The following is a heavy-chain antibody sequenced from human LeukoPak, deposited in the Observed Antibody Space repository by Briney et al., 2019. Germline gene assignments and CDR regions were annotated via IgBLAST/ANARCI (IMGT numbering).Heavy chain of an antibody. Sequence: SVKVSCKASGGTFSSYAISWVRQAPGQGLEWMGRIIPILGIANYAQKFQGRVTITADKSTSTAYMELSSLRSEDTAVYYCARARGVTTLRYTYYFDYGGQGTLVTVSS. CDR2: IIPILGIA. V-gene: IGHV1-69*04. CDR1: GGTFSSYA. J-gene: IGHJ4*02. CDR3: ARARGVTTLRYTYYFDY. D-gene: IGHD4-17*01.